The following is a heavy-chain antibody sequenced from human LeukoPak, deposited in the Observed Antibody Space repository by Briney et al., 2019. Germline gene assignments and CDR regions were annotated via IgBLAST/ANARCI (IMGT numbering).Heavy chain of an antibody. CDR2: IYSGGST. D-gene: IGHD3-3*01. CDR1: GFTVSSNY. CDR3: ARETTIFGVVIDY. Sequence: AGGSLRLSCAASGFTVSSNYMSWVRQAPGKGLEWVSVIYSGGSTYYADSVKGRFTISRDNSKNTLYLQMNSLRAKDTAVYYCARETTIFGVVIDYWGQGTLVTVSS. J-gene: IGHJ4*02. V-gene: IGHV3-66*02.